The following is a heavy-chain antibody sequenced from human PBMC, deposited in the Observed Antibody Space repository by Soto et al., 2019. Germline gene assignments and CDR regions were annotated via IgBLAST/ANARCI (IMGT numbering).Heavy chain of an antibody. Sequence: QVQLQQWGAGLLKPSETLSLTCAVYGGSFSGYYWTWIRQPPGTGLEWIGEINHSGSTNYNPSLKIRVTISVDTSKNQFSLKLTSVTAADTAVYYCASDKITGLFDYWGQGTLVTVSS. J-gene: IGHJ4*02. D-gene: IGHD2-8*02. V-gene: IGHV4-34*01. CDR3: ASDKITGLFDY. CDR1: GGSFSGYY. CDR2: INHSGST.